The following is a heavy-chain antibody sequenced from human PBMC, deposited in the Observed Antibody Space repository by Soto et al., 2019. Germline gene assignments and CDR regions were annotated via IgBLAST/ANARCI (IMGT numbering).Heavy chain of an antibody. Sequence: ETLSLTCTVSGGSVSSGSYYWIWIPQPPEKGLEWIGYIYYSGSTNYILSLKSRVTISVDTSKNQFSLKLSSVTAADTAVCYCARLAVAGRDFDYWGQGTLVTVSS. D-gene: IGHD6-19*01. CDR3: ARLAVAGRDFDY. V-gene: IGHV4-61*01. CDR1: GGSVSSGSYY. CDR2: IYYSGST. J-gene: IGHJ4*02.